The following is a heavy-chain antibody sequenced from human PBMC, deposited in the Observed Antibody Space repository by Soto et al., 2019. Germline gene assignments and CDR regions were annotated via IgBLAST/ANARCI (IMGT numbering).Heavy chain of an antibody. CDR2: MDPKTGNT. Sequence: EASVKVSCKASGYSFTSYDINWVRQATGQGLERMGWMDPKTGNTDYGQKFQGRVTMTRNTSISTAYMELSSLTSEDTAVYYCARGRGWRDYWGQGTLVTVSS. D-gene: IGHD6-19*01. CDR1: GYSFTSYD. J-gene: IGHJ4*02. V-gene: IGHV1-8*01. CDR3: ARGRGWRDY.